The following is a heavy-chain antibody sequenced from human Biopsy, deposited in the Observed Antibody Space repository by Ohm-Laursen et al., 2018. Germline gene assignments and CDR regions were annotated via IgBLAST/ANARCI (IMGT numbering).Heavy chain of an antibody. CDR1: GFTLTDSG. Sequence: SLRLSCAASGFTLTDSGMHWVRQAPGKGLEWVAVIWYDGSNKYYGDSVQGRFTISRDNSKNTVYLQMNSLRAEDTAIYYCARDSTINTVTTADYWGQGTLVTVSS. CDR2: IWYDGSNK. CDR3: ARDSTINTVTTADY. V-gene: IGHV3-33*08. J-gene: IGHJ4*02. D-gene: IGHD4-11*01.